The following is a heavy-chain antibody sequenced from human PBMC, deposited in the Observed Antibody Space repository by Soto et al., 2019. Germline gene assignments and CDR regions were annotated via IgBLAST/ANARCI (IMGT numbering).Heavy chain of an antibody. CDR2: IYHSGST. CDR1: GYSISSGYY. CDR3: ARLRLSDDLWSGYEFDP. D-gene: IGHD3-3*01. J-gene: IGHJ5*02. V-gene: IGHV4-38-2*01. Sequence: LSTLSVTYAVAGYSISSGYYWGCSRQPPAKGLEWSGGIYHSGSTYYNPSLKSGVTISVDTSKNQFSLKLSSVTAADTAVYYCARLRLSDDLWSGYEFDPWGQGTLVTVSS.